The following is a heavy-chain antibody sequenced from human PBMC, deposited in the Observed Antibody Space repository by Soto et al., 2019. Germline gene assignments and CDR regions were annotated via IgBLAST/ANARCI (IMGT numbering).Heavy chain of an antibody. D-gene: IGHD3-22*01. Sequence: XLSLTCTVSGGSSSSGDYYWSWIRQPPGKGLEWIGYIYYSGSTYYNPSLKSRVTISVDTSKNQFSLKLSSVTAADTAVYYCAREGDDSSGYLDWGQGTLVTVSS. CDR2: IYYSGST. CDR3: AREGDDSSGYLD. CDR1: GGSSSSGDYY. V-gene: IGHV4-30-4*01. J-gene: IGHJ4*02.